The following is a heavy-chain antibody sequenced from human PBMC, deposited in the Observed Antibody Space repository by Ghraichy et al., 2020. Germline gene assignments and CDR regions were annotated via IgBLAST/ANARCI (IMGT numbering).Heavy chain of an antibody. V-gene: IGHV3-23*01. J-gene: IGHJ4*02. CDR2: ITGSGGST. Sequence: GGSLRLSCAASGFTFSSYAMNWVRLAPGKGLEWVSGITGSGGSTYYADSVKGRFTISRDKSKNTLYLQMNSLRAEDTAVYYCAKSARPFSSGWYGDFDCWGLGTLVTVSS. D-gene: IGHD6-19*01. CDR3: AKSARPFSSGWYGDFDC. CDR1: GFTFSSYA.